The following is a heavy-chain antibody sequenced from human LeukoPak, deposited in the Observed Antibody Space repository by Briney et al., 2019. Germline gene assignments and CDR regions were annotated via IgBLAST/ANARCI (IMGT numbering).Heavy chain of an antibody. Sequence: PSETLSLTCTVSGGSISSYYWSWIRQPAGKGLEWIGRIYTSGSTNYNPSLKSRVTISVDTSKNQFSLKLSSVTAADTAVYYCASTAAGTSVYYYYYMDVWGKGTTVTVSS. D-gene: IGHD6-13*01. CDR2: IYTSGST. CDR1: GGSISSYY. J-gene: IGHJ6*03. V-gene: IGHV4-4*07. CDR3: ASTAAGTSVYYYYYMDV.